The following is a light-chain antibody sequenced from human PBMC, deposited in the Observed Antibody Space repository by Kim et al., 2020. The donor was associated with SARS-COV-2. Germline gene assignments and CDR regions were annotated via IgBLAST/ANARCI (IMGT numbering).Light chain of an antibody. CDR3: QQSYMTPPT. J-gene: IGKJ1*01. CDR2: SAF. CDR1: QSINTD. Sequence: IQMTQSPSFLSASVGDRVTITCRASQSINTDLNWYQQKPGKAPKFMIYSAFRLQSGVPSRFSGSGSGTDFTLTISNLQPEDFATYYCQQSYMTPPTFGQGTKVDIK. V-gene: IGKV1-39*01.